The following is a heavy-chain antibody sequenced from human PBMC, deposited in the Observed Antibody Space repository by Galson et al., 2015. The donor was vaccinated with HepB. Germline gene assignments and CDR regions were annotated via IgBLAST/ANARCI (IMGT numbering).Heavy chain of an antibody. V-gene: IGHV3-21*04. J-gene: IGHJ2*01. Sequence: SLRLSCAASGFTFSRYSMNWVRQAPGKGLEWVSSISSSSSYIYYADSVKGRFTISRDNAKNSLYLQMNSLRAEDTAVYYCARHSGSYYGWYFDLWGRGTLVTVSS. CDR1: GFTFSRYS. D-gene: IGHD1-26*01. CDR3: ARHSGSYYGWYFDL. CDR2: ISSSSSYI.